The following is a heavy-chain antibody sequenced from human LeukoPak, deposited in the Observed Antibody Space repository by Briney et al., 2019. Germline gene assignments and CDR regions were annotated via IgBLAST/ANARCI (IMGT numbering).Heavy chain of an antibody. CDR2: IKQDGSEK. CDR1: GFTFSSYW. D-gene: IGHD6-13*01. Sequence: GGSLRLSCAASGFTFSSYWMSWVRQAPGKGPEWVANIKQDGSEKYYVDSVKGRFTISRDNAKNSLYLQMNSLRAEDTAVYYCARDIAAAGTLIYYMDVWGKGTTVTVSS. V-gene: IGHV3-7*01. J-gene: IGHJ6*03. CDR3: ARDIAAAGTLIYYMDV.